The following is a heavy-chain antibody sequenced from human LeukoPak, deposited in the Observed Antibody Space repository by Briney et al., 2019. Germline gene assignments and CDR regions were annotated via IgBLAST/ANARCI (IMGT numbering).Heavy chain of an antibody. V-gene: IGHV4-34*01. D-gene: IGHD2-2*02. CDR1: GGSFSGYY. Sequence: SETRSLTCAVYGGSFSGYYWSWIRQPPGKGLEWIGEINHSGSTNYNPALKRRVTISVDTSKNQFSLKLSSVTAADNHVYYCARVDCSSSGCYKPDAFDLWGQGTMVTVSS. CDR3: ARVDCSSSGCYKPDAFDL. J-gene: IGHJ3*01. CDR2: INHSGST.